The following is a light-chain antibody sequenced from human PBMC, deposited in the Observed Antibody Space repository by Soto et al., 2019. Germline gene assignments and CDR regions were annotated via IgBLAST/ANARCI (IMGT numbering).Light chain of an antibody. CDR1: SSDIGGYNF. J-gene: IGLJ1*01. CDR2: EVS. CDR3: CSYAGSTTYV. Sequence: QSVLTQPASVSGSPGQSMTISCTGTSSDIGGYNFVSWYQQHPGKAPKLIIYEVSGRPSGVSNRFSGSKSGNTASLTISGLQAEDEADYYCCSYAGSTTYVFGTGTKVTVL. V-gene: IGLV2-23*02.